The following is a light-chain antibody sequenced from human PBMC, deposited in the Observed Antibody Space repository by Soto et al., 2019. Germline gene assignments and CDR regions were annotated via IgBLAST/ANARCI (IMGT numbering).Light chain of an antibody. CDR3: QKYNSAPWT. CDR1: QDISNS. J-gene: IGKJ1*01. CDR2: DAA. V-gene: IGKV1-33*01. Sequence: DIQMTQSPSSLSASVGDRVTITCQASQDISNSLSWYQQKPGKAPKLLITDAATLEAGVPSRFSGSGSGTDFTLTISSLQPEDVATYYCQKYNSAPWTFGQGTKVEIK.